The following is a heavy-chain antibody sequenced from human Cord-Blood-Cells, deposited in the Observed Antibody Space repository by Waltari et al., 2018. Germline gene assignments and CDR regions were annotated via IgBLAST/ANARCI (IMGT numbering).Heavy chain of an antibody. CDR1: GYTFTSYG. J-gene: IGHJ3*02. CDR3: AGDSGVVPAADAFDI. D-gene: IGHD2-2*01. V-gene: IGHV1-18*04. Sequence: QVQLVQSGAEVKKPGASVKVSCKASGYTFTSYGISWVRQAPGQGLEWMGWISAYNGNTNNAQKLQGRVTLTTDTSTSTAYMGLRSLRSDDTAVYYCAGDSGVVPAADAFDIWGQGTMVTVSS. CDR2: ISAYNGNT.